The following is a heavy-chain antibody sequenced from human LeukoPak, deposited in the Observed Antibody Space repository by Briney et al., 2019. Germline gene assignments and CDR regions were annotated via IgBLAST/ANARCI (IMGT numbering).Heavy chain of an antibody. CDR3: ARPRGVVDAFDI. Sequence: SETLSLTCAVSGYSISSGYYWGWIRQPPGKGLEWIGSIYHSRSTYYNPSLKSRVTISVDTSKNQFSLKLSSVTAADTAVYYCARPRGVVDAFDIWGQGTMVTVSS. J-gene: IGHJ3*02. CDR1: GYSISSGYY. CDR2: IYHSRST. V-gene: IGHV4-38-2*01. D-gene: IGHD3-3*01.